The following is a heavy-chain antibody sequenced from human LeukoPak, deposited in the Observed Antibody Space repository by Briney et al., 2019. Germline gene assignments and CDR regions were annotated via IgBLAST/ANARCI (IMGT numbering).Heavy chain of an antibody. Sequence: PGGSLRLSCAASGFTFSTYNMNWVRQAPGKGLEWVSYISTGSSIIYYADSVKGRFTISRDNAKNSLYLQMNSLRDEDTAVYYCARESVTYDYWGQGTLVTVSS. CDR1: GFTFSTYN. CDR2: ISTGSSII. CDR3: ARESVTYDY. D-gene: IGHD4-17*01. J-gene: IGHJ4*02. V-gene: IGHV3-48*02.